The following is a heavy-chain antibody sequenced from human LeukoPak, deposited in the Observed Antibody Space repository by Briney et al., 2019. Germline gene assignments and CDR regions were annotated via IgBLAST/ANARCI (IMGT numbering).Heavy chain of an antibody. Sequence: GGSLRLSCAVSGFTFSSYAMSRVRQAPGKGLEWVSGISGSGGSTYYADSVKGRFTISRDNSKNTLYLQMNSLRAEDTAVYYCAKDRNYDFWSGYFDYWGQGTLVTVSS. V-gene: IGHV3-23*01. CDR2: ISGSGGST. D-gene: IGHD3-3*01. CDR1: GFTFSSYA. CDR3: AKDRNYDFWSGYFDY. J-gene: IGHJ4*02.